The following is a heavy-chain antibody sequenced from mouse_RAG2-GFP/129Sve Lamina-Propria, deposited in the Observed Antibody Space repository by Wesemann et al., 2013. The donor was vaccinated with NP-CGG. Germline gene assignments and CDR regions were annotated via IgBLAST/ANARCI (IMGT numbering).Heavy chain of an antibody. D-gene: IGHD2-12*01. V-gene: IGHV1-15*01. CDR3: AREAYYSPFAY. CDR2: IDPETGGT. Sequence: QVQLQQPGAELVKPGASVTLSCKASGYTFTDYEMHWVKQTPVHGLEWIGAIDPETGGTAYNQKFKGKAILTADKSSSTAYMELRSLTSEDSAVYYCAREAYYSPFAYWGQGTLVTVSA. J-gene: IGHJ3*01. CDR1: GYTFTDYE.